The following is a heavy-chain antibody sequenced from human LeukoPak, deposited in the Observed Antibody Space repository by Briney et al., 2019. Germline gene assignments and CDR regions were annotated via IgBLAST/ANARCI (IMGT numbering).Heavy chain of an antibody. CDR2: INPNSGGT. V-gene: IGHV1-2*02. CDR3: ARGTADNWNYIPLDY. Sequence: ASVKVSCKASGYTFTGYYMHWVRQAPGQGLEWMGWINPNSGGTNYAQKFQGRVTMTRDTSISTAYMELSRLRSDDTAVYYCARGTADNWNYIPLDYWGQGTLVTVSS. J-gene: IGHJ4*02. CDR1: GYTFTGYY. D-gene: IGHD1-7*01.